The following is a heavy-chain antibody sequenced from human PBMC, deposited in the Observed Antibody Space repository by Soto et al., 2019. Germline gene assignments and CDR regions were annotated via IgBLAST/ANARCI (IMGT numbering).Heavy chain of an antibody. Sequence: PGESLKISCKGSGYSFTSYWIGWVRQMPGKGLEWMGIIYPGDSDTRYSPSFQGQVTISADKSISTAYLQWSSLKASDTAMYYCARHSGRKRWLQSLHISPDYWGQGTLVTVSS. V-gene: IGHV5-51*01. CDR3: ARHSGRKRWLQSLHISPDY. CDR1: GYSFTSYW. D-gene: IGHD5-12*01. J-gene: IGHJ4*02. CDR2: IYPGDSDT.